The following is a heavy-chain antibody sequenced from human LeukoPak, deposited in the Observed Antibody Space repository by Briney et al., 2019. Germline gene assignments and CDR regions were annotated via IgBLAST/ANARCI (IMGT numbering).Heavy chain of an antibody. CDR1: GFTFSNYC. Sequence: GGSLRLSCAASGFTFSNYCMSWVRQAPGKGLEWVVNIKQDGSEKYYVDSGKGRFTISRDNAKNSLYLQMNSLRAEDTAVYYCARASPERGYSYGPLDNYFDYWGQGTLVTVSS. CDR3: ARASPERGYSYGPLDNYFDY. V-gene: IGHV3-7*01. D-gene: IGHD5-18*01. CDR2: IKQDGSEK. J-gene: IGHJ4*02.